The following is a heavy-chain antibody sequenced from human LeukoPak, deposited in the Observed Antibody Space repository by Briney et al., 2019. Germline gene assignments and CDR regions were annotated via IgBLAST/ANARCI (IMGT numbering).Heavy chain of an antibody. J-gene: IGHJ5*02. CDR2: IYYSGST. Sequence: SETLSLTCTVSGGSISSYYWSWIRQPPGKGLEWIGYIYYSGSTNYNPSLKSRVTISVDRSKNQFSLKLTSVTAADTAAYYCTIYSNWFDPWGQGTLVTVSS. CDR3: TIYSNWFDP. V-gene: IGHV4-59*01. D-gene: IGHD2-15*01. CDR1: GGSISSYY.